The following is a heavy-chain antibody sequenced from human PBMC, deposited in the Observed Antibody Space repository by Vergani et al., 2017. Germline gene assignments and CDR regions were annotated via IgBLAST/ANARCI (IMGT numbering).Heavy chain of an antibody. CDR1: GFTSSYYG. CDR2: ISYDGTQK. D-gene: IGHD2-2*01. V-gene: IGHV3-30*03. CDR3: ARDSRYCSSTSCYVGRDWFDP. Sequence: QVHLVESGGGVVQPGRSLRLSCVVSGFTSSYYGMHWVRQAPGKGLEWVAVISYDGTQKYYADSVKGRFTISRDNSKSTLYLQMNSLRTEETAVYYCARDSRYCSSTSCYVGRDWFDPWGQGTLVTVSS. J-gene: IGHJ5*02.